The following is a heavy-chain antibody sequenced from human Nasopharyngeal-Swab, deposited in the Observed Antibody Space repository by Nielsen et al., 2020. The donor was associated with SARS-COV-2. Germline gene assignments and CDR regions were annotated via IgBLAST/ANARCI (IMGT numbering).Heavy chain of an antibody. D-gene: IGHD2-2*01. CDR1: LYTFPRYY. CDR3: ARGLGYCSSTSCYA. J-gene: IGHJ5*02. Sequence: ASVTVPCQPSLYTFPRYYLNWVRPATGQGLEWMGWMNPNSGNTGYAQKFQGRVTMIRNTSISTAYMELSSLRSEDTAVYYCARGLGYCSSTSCYAWGQGTLVTVSS. V-gene: IGHV1-8*01. CDR2: MNPNSGNT.